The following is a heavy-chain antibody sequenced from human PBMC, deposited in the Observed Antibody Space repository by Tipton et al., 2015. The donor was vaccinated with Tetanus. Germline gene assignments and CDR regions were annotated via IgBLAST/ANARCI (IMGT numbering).Heavy chain of an antibody. CDR1: GFTFNGYG. Sequence: SLRLSCAASGFTFNGYGMHWVRQAPGKGLEWLALVWYDGSKQYYADSVKGRFTISRDNSKNTVDLQMNNLRDEDTAVYYCARERSLEGLEPVDSWGQGTLVAVSS. CDR3: ARERSLEGLEPVDS. D-gene: IGHD3-3*01. J-gene: IGHJ4*02. V-gene: IGHV3-33*01. CDR2: VWYDGSKQ.